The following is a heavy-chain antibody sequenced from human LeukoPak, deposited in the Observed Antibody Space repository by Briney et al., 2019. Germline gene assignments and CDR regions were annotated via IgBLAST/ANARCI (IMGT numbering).Heavy chain of an antibody. J-gene: IGHJ4*02. V-gene: IGHV4-30-4*01. Sequence: TSETLSLTCTVSDGSISSGDYYWSWIRQPPGKGLEWIGYIYYSGSTYYNPSLKSRVTISVDTSKNQFSLKLSSVTAADTAVYYCARSARTALALYWGQGTLVTVSS. CDR1: DGSISSGDYY. CDR3: ARSARTALALY. CDR2: IYYSGST.